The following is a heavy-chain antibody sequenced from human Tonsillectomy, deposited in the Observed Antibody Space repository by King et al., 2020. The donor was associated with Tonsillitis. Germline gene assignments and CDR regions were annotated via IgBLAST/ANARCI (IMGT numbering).Heavy chain of an antibody. CDR1: GGSISSGGYY. J-gene: IGHJ6*02. D-gene: IGHD2-2*01. V-gene: IGHV4-31*03. CDR2: IYYSGST. CDR3: AGDIRRGRVVPAENPGLVRDYYYYGMDV. Sequence: QLQESGPGLVKPSQTLSLTCTVSGGSISSGGYYWSWIRQHPGKGLEWIGYIYYSGSTYYNPSLKSRVTISVDTSKNQFSLKLSSVTAADTAVYYCAGDIRRGRVVPAENPGLVRDYYYYGMDVWGQGTTVTVSS.